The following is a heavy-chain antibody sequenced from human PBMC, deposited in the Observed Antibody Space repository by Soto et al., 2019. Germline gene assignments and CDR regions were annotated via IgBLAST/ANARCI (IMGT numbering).Heavy chain of an antibody. J-gene: IGHJ4*02. Sequence: WASVKVSCKASGYTFTSYGISWVRQAPGQGLEWMGWISAYNGNTNYAQKLQGRVTMTTDTSTSTAYMELRSLRSDDTAVYYCARALATIPLLFSDYWGQGTLVTVSS. CDR3: ARALATIPLLFSDY. V-gene: IGHV1-18*04. CDR2: ISAYNGNT. D-gene: IGHD5-12*01. CDR1: GYTFTSYG.